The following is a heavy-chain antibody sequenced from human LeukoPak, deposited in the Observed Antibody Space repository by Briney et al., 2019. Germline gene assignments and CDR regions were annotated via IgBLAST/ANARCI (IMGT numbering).Heavy chain of an antibody. CDR3: ASSDCSSTSCYPNYYGMDV. CDR2: INPNSGGT. V-gene: IGHV1-2*02. Sequence: ASVKVSCKASGYTFTGYYMHWVRQAPGQGLEWMGWINPNSGGTNYAQKFQGRVTMTRDTSISTAYTELSRLRSDDTAAYYCASSDCSSTSCYPNYYGMDVWGQGTTVTVSS. D-gene: IGHD2-2*01. J-gene: IGHJ6*02. CDR1: GYTFTGYY.